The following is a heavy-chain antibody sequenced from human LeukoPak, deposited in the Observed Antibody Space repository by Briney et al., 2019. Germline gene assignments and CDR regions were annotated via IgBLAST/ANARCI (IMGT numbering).Heavy chain of an antibody. CDR3: AAPFWSGYPN. CDR2: IYSGGNT. CDR1: GFTFSSYG. Sequence: GGSLRLSCAASGFTFSSYGMHWVRQAPGKGLEWVSVIYSGGNTYYADSVKGRFTISRDNSKNTLFLQMNSLRAEDTAVYYCAAPFWSGYPNWGQGTLVTVSS. D-gene: IGHD3-3*01. J-gene: IGHJ4*02. V-gene: IGHV3-66*01.